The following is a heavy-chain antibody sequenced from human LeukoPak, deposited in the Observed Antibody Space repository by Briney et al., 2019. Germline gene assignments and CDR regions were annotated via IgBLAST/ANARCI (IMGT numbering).Heavy chain of an antibody. CDR2: IWYDASNK. D-gene: IGHD1-7*01. CDR3: VRGVGVSRFNYLDP. J-gene: IGHJ5*02. Sequence: GGSLTLSCAASGFTFSSFGMHWVRQAPGKGLEWVAVIWYDASNKYYADSVKGRFTISRDNSKNKLYLQMNSLRDDDTAVYYCVRGVGVSRFNYLDPWGQGTLVIVSS. V-gene: IGHV3-33*01. CDR1: GFTFSSFG.